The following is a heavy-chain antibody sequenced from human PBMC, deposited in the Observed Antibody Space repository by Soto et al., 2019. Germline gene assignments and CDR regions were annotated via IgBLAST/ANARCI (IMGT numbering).Heavy chain of an antibody. D-gene: IGHD3-9*01. CDR2: ISSSSSYI. V-gene: IGHV3-21*01. Sequence: EVQLVESGGGLVKPGGSLRLSCAASGFTFSSYSMNWVRQAPGKGLEWVSSISSSSSYIYYADSAKGRFTISRDNAKNSLYLQMNSLRAEDTAVYYCARDEYDILTGYYDFDYWGQGTLVTVSS. CDR3: ARDEYDILTGYYDFDY. J-gene: IGHJ4*02. CDR1: GFTFSSYS.